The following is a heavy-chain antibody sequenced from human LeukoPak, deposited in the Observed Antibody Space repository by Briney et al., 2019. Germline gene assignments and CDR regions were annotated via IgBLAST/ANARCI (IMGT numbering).Heavy chain of an antibody. J-gene: IGHJ5*02. CDR2: ISGSGGST. D-gene: IGHD4-17*01. Sequence: GGSLRLSCAASGFTFSSYAMSWVRQAPGKGLGWVSAISGSGGSTYYADSVKGRFTISRDNSKNTLYLQMNSLRPEDTAVYYCAKVALYGDYVITWGQGTLVTVSS. CDR3: AKVALYGDYVIT. V-gene: IGHV3-23*01. CDR1: GFTFSSYA.